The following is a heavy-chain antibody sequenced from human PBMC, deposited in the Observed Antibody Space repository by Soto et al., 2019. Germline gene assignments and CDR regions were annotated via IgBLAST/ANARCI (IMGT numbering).Heavy chain of an antibody. CDR1: VGSISSSNW. J-gene: IGHJ6*02. Sequence: PSESLSLTCAVSVGSISSSNWVRWVRQPPGKGLEWIGEIYHSGSTNYNPSLKSRVTISVDKSKNQFSLKLSSVTAADTAVYYCASQAIAARPGYYYGMDVWGQGTTVTVSS. V-gene: IGHV4-4*02. D-gene: IGHD6-6*01. CDR3: ASQAIAARPGYYYGMDV. CDR2: IYHSGST.